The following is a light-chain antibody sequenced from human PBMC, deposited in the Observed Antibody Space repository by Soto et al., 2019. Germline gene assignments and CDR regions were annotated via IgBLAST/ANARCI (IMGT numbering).Light chain of an antibody. J-gene: IGLJ2*01. V-gene: IGLV1-44*01. CDR1: SSNIGSNT. CDR2: SNN. CDR3: AAWDDSLNGLV. Sequence: QSSLAPPPSASGTPGQRVTISCSGSSSNIGSNTVNWYQQLPKTAPKLLIYSNNQRPSGVPDRFSGSKSGTSASLAISGLQSEDEADYYCAAWDDSLNGLVFGGGTKVTVL.